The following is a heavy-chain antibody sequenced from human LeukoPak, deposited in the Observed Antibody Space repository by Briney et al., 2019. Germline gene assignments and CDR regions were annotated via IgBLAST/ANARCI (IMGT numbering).Heavy chain of an antibody. J-gene: IGHJ4*02. CDR2: IYYSGST. Sequence: SSETLSLTCTVSSVSISSYYWSWIRQPPGAGLEWIGYIYYSGSTNYNPSLKSRVTISVDTSKNQFSLKLNSVTAADTAVYYCARSHSVWTSFDYWGQGTLVTVSS. CDR3: ARSHSVWTSFDY. D-gene: IGHD3/OR15-3a*01. V-gene: IGHV4-59*01. CDR1: SVSISSYY.